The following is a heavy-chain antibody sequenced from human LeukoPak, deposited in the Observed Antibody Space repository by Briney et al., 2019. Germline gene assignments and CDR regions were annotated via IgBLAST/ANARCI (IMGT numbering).Heavy chain of an antibody. CDR2: IYHSGST. J-gene: IGHJ4*02. Sequence: PSETLSLTCAVSGGSISSSNWWSWVRQPPGKGLEWIGEIYHSGSTNYNPSLGSRVTISVDKSENQFSLKLSSVTAADTAVYYCARNGDLCLEYWGQGALVTVSS. CDR1: GGSISSSNW. V-gene: IGHV4-4*02. D-gene: IGHD4-17*01. CDR3: ARNGDLCLEY.